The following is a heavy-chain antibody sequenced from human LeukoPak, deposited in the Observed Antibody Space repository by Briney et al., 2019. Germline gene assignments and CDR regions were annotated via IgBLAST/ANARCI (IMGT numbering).Heavy chain of an antibody. V-gene: IGHV3-9*03. D-gene: IGHD3-10*01. CDR3: AKSKYLGGSYDY. CDR2: ISWNSDMI. J-gene: IGHJ4*02. CDR1: GFTFDDYA. Sequence: GGSLRLSCAASGFTFDDYAMHWVRQAPGKGLEWVSGISWNSDMIGYADSVKGRFTISRDNAKNSLYLQMDSLRAEDMALYYCAKSKYLGGSYDYWGQGTLVTVSS.